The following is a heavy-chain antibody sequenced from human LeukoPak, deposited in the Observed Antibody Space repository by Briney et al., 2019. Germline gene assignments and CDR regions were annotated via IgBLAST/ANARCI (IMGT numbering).Heavy chain of an antibody. Sequence: GASVKVSCKASGYTFTSYGISWVRQAPGQGVERMGWISAYNGNTNYAQKLQGRVTMTTDTSTSTAYMELRSLRSDDTAVYYCARDPGDYGGNSVNWFDPWGQGTLVTVSS. CDR3: ARDPGDYGGNSVNWFDP. V-gene: IGHV1-18*01. J-gene: IGHJ5*02. D-gene: IGHD4-23*01. CDR2: ISAYNGNT. CDR1: GYTFTSYG.